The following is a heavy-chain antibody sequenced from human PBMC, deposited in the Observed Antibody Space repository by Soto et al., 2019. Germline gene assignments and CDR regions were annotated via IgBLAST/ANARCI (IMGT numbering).Heavy chain of an antibody. V-gene: IGHV3-30*04. J-gene: IGHJ4*02. CDR2: ISHDGSKK. CDR1: GFIFSSYS. Sequence: GGSLRLSCAASGFIFSSYSIHWVRQAPGKGLERVAVISHDGSKKYYADSVKGRFTISRDNSKDTLYLQMSSLRVWDTAVYYCAGEFDSKDPAFDYWGQGTLVTVS. D-gene: IGHD3-22*01. CDR3: AGEFDSKDPAFDY.